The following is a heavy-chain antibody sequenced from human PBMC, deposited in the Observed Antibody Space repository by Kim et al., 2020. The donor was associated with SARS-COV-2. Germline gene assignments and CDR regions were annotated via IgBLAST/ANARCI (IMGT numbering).Heavy chain of an antibody. J-gene: IGHJ6*02. CDR3: ASISSTKGLYGMDV. Sequence: ESVKGRFTISRDNAKNSLYLQMNSLRAEDTAVYYCASISSTKGLYGMDVWGQGTTVTVSS. V-gene: IGHV3-21*01. D-gene: IGHD2-2*01.